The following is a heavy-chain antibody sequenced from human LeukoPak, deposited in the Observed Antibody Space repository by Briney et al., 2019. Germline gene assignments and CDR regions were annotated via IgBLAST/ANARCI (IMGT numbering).Heavy chain of an antibody. CDR3: ARYLRKYDFWSGFDAFDI. J-gene: IGHJ3*02. V-gene: IGHV4-30-4*08. CDR1: GGSISSGDYY. Sequence: SQTLSLTCTVSGGSISSGDYYWSWIRQPPGKGLEWIGYIYYSGSTYYNPSLKSRVTISVNTSKNQFSLKLSSVTAADTALYYCARYLRKYDFWSGFDAFDIWGQGTMVIVSS. D-gene: IGHD3-3*01. CDR2: IYYSGST.